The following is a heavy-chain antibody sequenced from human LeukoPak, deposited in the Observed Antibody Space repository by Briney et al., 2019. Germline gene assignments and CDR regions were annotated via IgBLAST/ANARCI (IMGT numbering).Heavy chain of an antibody. V-gene: IGHV4-61*02. CDR3: ARDHRRYSSGWPGYNWFDP. J-gene: IGHJ5*02. D-gene: IGHD6-19*01. Sequence: TPSETLSLTCTVSGGSISSGSYYWSWIRQPAGKGLEWIGRIYTSGSTNYNPSLKSRVTISVDTSKNQFSLKLSSVTAADTAVYYCARDHRRYSSGWPGYNWFDPWGQGTLVTVSS. CDR2: IYTSGST. CDR1: GGSISSGSYY.